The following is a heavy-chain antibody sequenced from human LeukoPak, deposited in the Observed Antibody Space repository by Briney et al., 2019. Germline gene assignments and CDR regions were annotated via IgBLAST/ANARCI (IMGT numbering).Heavy chain of an antibody. J-gene: IGHJ4*02. CDR2: VDPEDGET. CDR1: RYTFTDYY. V-gene: IGHV1-69-2*01. D-gene: IGHD2-8*01. Sequence: ASVKVSCKVSRYTFTDYYMHWVQQAPGKGLEWMGLVDPEDGETIYAEKFQGRVTITADTSTDTAYMELSSLRSEDTAVYYCATLQGYCTNGVCFQREFDYWGQGTLVTVSS. CDR3: ATLQGYCTNGVCFQREFDY.